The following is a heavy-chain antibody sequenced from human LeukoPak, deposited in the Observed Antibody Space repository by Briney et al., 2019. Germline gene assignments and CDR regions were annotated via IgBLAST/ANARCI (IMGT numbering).Heavy chain of an antibody. V-gene: IGHV4-39*01. J-gene: IGHJ4*02. D-gene: IGHD6-19*01. CDR2: IYYSGST. Sequence: PSETLSLTCAVYGGSFSGYHWGWIRQPPGKGLEWIGSIYYSGSTYYNPSLKSRVTISVDTSKNQFSLKLSSVTAADTAVYYCASHAVAVAQYYFDYWGQGTLVTVSS. CDR1: GGSFSGYH. CDR3: ASHAVAVAQYYFDY.